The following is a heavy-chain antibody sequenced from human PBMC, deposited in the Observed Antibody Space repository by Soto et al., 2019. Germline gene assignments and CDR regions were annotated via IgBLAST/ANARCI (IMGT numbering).Heavy chain of an antibody. CDR1: GVTFRTLG. Sequence: PGGSLKLSCAASGVTFRTLGMNWVRQAPGKGLEWISYISSISTTIFYGVAVEGRFTVSRDNAENSLYLQMNSLRDGDTAVYYCATDKGGAVIGLNWFDPWGHGTLVTVSS. J-gene: IGHJ5*02. CDR3: ATDKGGAVIGLNWFDP. CDR2: ISSISTTI. D-gene: IGHD2-21*01. V-gene: IGHV3-48*02.